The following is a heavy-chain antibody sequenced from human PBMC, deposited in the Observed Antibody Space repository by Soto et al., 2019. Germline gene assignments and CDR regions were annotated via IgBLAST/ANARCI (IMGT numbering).Heavy chain of an antibody. J-gene: IGHJ5*02. CDR3: ARAKTTIRVQENH. Sequence: QVQLQESGPGLVKPSETLSLTCTVSGDSVNSGTYYWSWIRQPPRKGLEWIGYIYNSGTTKYNPSLKSRVTISVDTSKNQFSLDLGAVTAADTAVYFCARAKTTIRVQENHWGHGTLVTVSP. CDR1: GDSVNSGTYY. V-gene: IGHV4-61*01. D-gene: IGHD3-22*01. CDR2: IYNSGTT.